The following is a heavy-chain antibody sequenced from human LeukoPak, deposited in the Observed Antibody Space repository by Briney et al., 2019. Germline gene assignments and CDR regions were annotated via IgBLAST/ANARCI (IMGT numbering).Heavy chain of an antibody. J-gene: IGHJ4*02. CDR1: GFTFSSYE. V-gene: IGHV3-48*03. Sequence: GGSLRLSCAASGFTFSSYEMNWVRQAPGKGLEWVSYISTSGSTIYYADSVKGRFTISRDNAKNSLYLQMDSLRTEDTAVYYCARDPALDYWGQGTLVAVSS. CDR2: ISTSGSTI. CDR3: ARDPALDY.